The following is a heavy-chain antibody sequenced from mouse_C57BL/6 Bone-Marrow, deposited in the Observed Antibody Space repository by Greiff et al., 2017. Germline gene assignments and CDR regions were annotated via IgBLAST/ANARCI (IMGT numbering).Heavy chain of an antibody. V-gene: IGHV1-59*01. CDR2: IDPSDSYT. J-gene: IGHJ4*01. CDR1: GYTFTSYW. Sequence: QVQLQQPGAELVRPGTSVKLSCKASGYTFTSYWMHWVKQRPGQGLEWIGVIDPSDSYTNYNQKFKGKATLTVDTSSSTAYMQLSSLTSEDSAVYYCARSGRRRAMDYWGQGTSVTVSS. CDR3: ARSGRRRAMDY. D-gene: IGHD2-12*01.